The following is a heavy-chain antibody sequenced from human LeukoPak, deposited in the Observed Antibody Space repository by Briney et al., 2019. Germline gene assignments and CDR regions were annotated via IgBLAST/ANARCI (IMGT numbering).Heavy chain of an antibody. D-gene: IGHD3-22*01. J-gene: IGHJ4*02. CDR1: GFTFSSYS. CDR3: ASEGDDEDYDSSGYPKVDY. V-gene: IGHV3-21*01. CDR2: ISSSSSYI. Sequence: GSLRLSCAASGFTFSSYSMNWVRQAPGKGLEWVSSISSSSSYIYYADSVKGRFTISRDNAKNLLYLQMNSLRAEDTAVYYCASEGDDEDYDSSGYPKVDYWGQGTLVTVSS.